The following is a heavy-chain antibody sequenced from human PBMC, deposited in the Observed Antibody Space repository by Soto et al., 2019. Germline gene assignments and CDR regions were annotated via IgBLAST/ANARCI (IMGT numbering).Heavy chain of an antibody. D-gene: IGHD5-18*01. J-gene: IGHJ6*02. V-gene: IGHV1-69*13. CDR2: IIPIFGTE. CDR3: ARREDTAMVTSSYYYGMDV. Sequence: GASLKVSCKSSRCTFSSYAISWVRQAPGQGLEWMGGIIPIFGTENYAQKFQGRVTITADESTSTAYMELSSLRSEDTAVYYCARREDTAMVTSSYYYGMDVWGQGTTVTVSS. CDR1: RCTFSSYA.